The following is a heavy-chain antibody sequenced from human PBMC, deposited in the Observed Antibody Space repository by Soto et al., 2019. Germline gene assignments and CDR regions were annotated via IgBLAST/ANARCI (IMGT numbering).Heavy chain of an antibody. Sequence: GSRRLSCAASGFTFSSYSMNWVRQAPGKGLEWVSSISSSSSYIYYADSVKGRFTISRDNAKNSLYLQMNSLRAEDTAVYYCARGPYYDFWSGYHNWFDPWGQGTLVTVSS. D-gene: IGHD3-3*01. V-gene: IGHV3-21*01. CDR3: ARGPYYDFWSGYHNWFDP. CDR2: ISSSSSYI. CDR1: GFTFSSYS. J-gene: IGHJ5*02.